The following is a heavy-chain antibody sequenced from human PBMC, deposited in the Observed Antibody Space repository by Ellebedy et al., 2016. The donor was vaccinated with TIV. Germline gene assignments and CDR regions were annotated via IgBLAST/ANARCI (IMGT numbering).Heavy chain of an antibody. CDR1: GFTFNSYA. CDR3: ARDRRYHHGSESPSIDH. D-gene: IGHD3-10*01. V-gene: IGHV3-74*01. J-gene: IGHJ4*02. Sequence: GESLKISCAASGFTFNSYAMHWVRQAPGKGLMWVSRIDTDGSTTNYADSVKGRFTISRDNAKKTLYLQMNSLRAEDTAVYYCARDRRYHHGSESPSIDHWGQGTLVTVSS. CDR2: IDTDGSTT.